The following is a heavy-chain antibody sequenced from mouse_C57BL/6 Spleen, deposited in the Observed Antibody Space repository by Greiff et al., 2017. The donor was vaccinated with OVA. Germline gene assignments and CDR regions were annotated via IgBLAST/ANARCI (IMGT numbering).Heavy chain of an antibody. CDR1: GYTFTSYG. V-gene: IGHV1-81*01. CDR2: IYPRSGNT. CDR3: ARGYGSSHWYCGV. D-gene: IGHD1-1*01. Sequence: VQLQQSGAELARPGASVKLSCKASGYTFTSYGISWVKQRTGQGLEWIGEIYPRSGNTYYTEKFKGKATLTADKSSSTAYMELRSLTSEDCAVYFWARGYGSSHWYCGVWGTGTTVTVSS. J-gene: IGHJ1*03.